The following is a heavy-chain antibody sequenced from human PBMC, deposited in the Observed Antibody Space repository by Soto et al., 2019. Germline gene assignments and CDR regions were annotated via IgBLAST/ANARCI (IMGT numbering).Heavy chain of an antibody. CDR1: GYTFTTYY. Sequence: QVQLVQSGAEVKKPGASVKVSCKASGYTFTTYYMHWVRQAPGQGLEWMGRIYPSGGSTNYAQKFQDRVTMTGDTSTTTVYMELSSLRSEDTAVSFCARVYAGAWSGHDNSPAFDSWGQGTMVTVSS. V-gene: IGHV1-46*03. CDR3: ARVYAGAWSGHDNSPAFDS. CDR2: IYPSGGST. J-gene: IGHJ3*02. D-gene: IGHD5-12*01.